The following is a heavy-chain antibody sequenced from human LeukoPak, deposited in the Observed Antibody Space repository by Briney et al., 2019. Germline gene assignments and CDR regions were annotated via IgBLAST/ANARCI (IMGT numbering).Heavy chain of an antibody. CDR1: GGSISSSSYY. CDR3: ARERSSSFSFDY. Sequence: PSETLSLTCTVSGGSISSSSYYWGWIRQPPGKGLEWIGSIYYSGSTYYNPSLKSRVTISVDTSKNQFSLKLSSVTAADTAVYYCARERSSSFSFDYWGPGTLVTVSS. D-gene: IGHD6-6*01. CDR2: IYYSGST. J-gene: IGHJ4*02. V-gene: IGHV4-39*07.